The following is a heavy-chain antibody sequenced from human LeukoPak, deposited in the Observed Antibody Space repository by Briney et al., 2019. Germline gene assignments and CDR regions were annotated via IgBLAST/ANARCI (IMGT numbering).Heavy chain of an antibody. V-gene: IGHV4-34*01. CDR3: ARHWIAAAALNWFDP. CDR1: GGSISGYY. CDR2: INHSGST. D-gene: IGHD6-13*01. Sequence: PSETLSLTCTVSGGSISGYYWSWIRQPPGKGLEWIGEINHSGSTNYNPSLKSRVTISVDTSKNQFSLKLSSVTAADTAVYYCARHWIAAAALNWFDPWGQGTLVTVSS. J-gene: IGHJ5*02.